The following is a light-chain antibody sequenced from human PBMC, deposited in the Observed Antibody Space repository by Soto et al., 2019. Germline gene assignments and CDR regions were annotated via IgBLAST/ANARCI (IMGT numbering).Light chain of an antibody. V-gene: IGKV3-11*01. CDR1: QSVGSY. CDR2: DAS. Sequence: EIVLTQSPVTLSLSPGERATLSCRASQSVGSYLAWYQQRPGQAPRLLVYDASNRATGIPARFSGSGSGTDFTLTIRGLEPEDFAVYYCQQRSNSWTFGQGTKVEVK. J-gene: IGKJ1*01. CDR3: QQRSNSWT.